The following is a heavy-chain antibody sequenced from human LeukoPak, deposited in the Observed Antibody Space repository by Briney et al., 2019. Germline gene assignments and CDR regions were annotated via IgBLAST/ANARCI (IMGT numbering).Heavy chain of an antibody. CDR1: GGSFSGYY. J-gene: IGHJ6*02. CDR3: ARESGWHTGRRNYYYYYGMDV. CDR2: INHSGST. Sequence: SETLSLTCAVYGGSFSGYYWSWIRQPPGKGLEWIGEINHSGSTNYNPSLKSRVTISVDTSKNQFSLKLSSVTAADTAVYYCARESGWHTGRRNYYYYYGMDVWGQGTTVTVSS. D-gene: IGHD6-19*01. V-gene: IGHV4-34*01.